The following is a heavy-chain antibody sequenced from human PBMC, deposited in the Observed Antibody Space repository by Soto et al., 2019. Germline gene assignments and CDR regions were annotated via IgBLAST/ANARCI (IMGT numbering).Heavy chain of an antibody. J-gene: IGHJ5*02. CDR3: ARQVGGCSCDICYAGP. CDR2: MYNTGYS. CDR1: GGSLSAFY. Sequence: QVQLQESGPGLVKPSETLSLTCSVSGGSLSAFYWTWIRQRPGKGMEYIAYMYNTGYSNYNPSLRGRATISLDTSKNQISLKMNSVSAADTALYYCARQVGGCSCDICYAGPWGQGILVTVSS. V-gene: IGHV4-59*08. D-gene: IGHD2-2*01.